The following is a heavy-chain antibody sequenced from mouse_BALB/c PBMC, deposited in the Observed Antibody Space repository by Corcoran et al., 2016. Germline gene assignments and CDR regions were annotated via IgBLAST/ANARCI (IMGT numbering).Heavy chain of an antibody. V-gene: IGHV3-6*02. J-gene: IGHJ2*01. CDR2: ITYDGSN. D-gene: IGHD1-1*01. Sequence: DVQLQESGPGLVKPSQSLSLTCSVTGYSITIGYYWNCIRQFLGNKLEWMGYITYDGSNNYNPSLKNRICITRDTSKNQFFLKLNSVTTEDTSTYYCTRGLLRYWGQGTTLTDSS. CDR3: TRGLLRY. CDR1: GYSITIGYY.